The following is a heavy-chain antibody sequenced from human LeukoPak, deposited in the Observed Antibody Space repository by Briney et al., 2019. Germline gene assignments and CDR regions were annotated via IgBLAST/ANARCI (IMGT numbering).Heavy chain of an antibody. CDR1: GGTFSSYA. V-gene: IGHV1-69*05. CDR2: IIPIFGTA. CDR3: ARATAMVKGWFDP. J-gene: IGHJ5*02. Sequence: SVKVSCMASGGTFSSYAISWVRQAPGQGLEWMGGIIPIFGTANYAQKFQGRVTITTDESTSTAYMELSSLRSEDTAVYYCARATAMVKGWFDPWGQGTLVTVSS. D-gene: IGHD5-18*01.